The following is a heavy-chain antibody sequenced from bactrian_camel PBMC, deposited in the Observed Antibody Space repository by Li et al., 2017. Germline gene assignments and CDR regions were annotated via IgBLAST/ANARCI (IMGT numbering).Heavy chain of an antibody. D-gene: IGHD1*01. CDR1: GFIFSNYV. CDR3: AAEINPRGVPDFGY. Sequence: VQLVESGGGLVQPGGSPRLACAASGFIFSNYVMSWVRQAPGKGLEWVSSIYTGGDSTYYTDSVKGRFTISKDDAKNTLFLQMNGLKPEDTAVYYCAAEINPRGVPDFGYWGQGTQVTVS. CDR2: IYTGGDST. V-gene: IGHV3S6*01. J-gene: IGHJ6*01.